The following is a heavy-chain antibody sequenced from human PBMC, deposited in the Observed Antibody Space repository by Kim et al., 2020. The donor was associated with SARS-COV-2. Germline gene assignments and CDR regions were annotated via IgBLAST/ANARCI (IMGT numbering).Heavy chain of an antibody. CDR1: GGSFSGYY. D-gene: IGHD2-21*02. J-gene: IGHJ5*02. CDR3: ARSVHWDIVVVTVDRFDP. CDR2: INHSGST. V-gene: IGHV4-34*01. Sequence: SETLSLTCAVYGGSFSGYYWSWIRQPPGKGLEWIGEINHSGSTNYNPSLKSRVTISVDTSKNQFSLKLSSVTAADTAVYYCARSVHWDIVVVTVDRFDPWGQGTLVTVSS.